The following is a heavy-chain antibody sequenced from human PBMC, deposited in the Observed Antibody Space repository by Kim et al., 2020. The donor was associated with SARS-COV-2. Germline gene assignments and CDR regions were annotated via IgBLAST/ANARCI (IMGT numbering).Heavy chain of an antibody. D-gene: IGHD3-22*01. Sequence: SVKVSCKASGGTFSSYAISWVRQAPGQGLEWMGGIIPIFGTANYAQKFQGRVTITADESTSTAYMELSSLRSEDTAVYYCARDQGYYDSSGYTLPYYYYGMDVWGQGTTVTVSS. J-gene: IGHJ6*02. V-gene: IGHV1-69*13. CDR2: IIPIFGTA. CDR3: ARDQGYYDSSGYTLPYYYYGMDV. CDR1: GGTFSSYA.